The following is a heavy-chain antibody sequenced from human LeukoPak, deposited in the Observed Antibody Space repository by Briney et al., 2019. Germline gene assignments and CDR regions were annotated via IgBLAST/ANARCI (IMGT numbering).Heavy chain of an antibody. CDR2: ISSGSTFI. Sequence: PGGFLRLSCEVPGSEFSDFSMSWVRQAPGKGLEWVSFISSGSTFINYTESVKGRFTISRDNRKKSLYLQMNDLRAEDTALYYCARDQTFTNRPWVGSFAIWGQGTMVTVSS. CDR3: ARDQTFTNRPWVGSFAI. V-gene: IGHV3-21*01. J-gene: IGHJ3*02. CDR1: GSEFSDFS. D-gene: IGHD1-14*01.